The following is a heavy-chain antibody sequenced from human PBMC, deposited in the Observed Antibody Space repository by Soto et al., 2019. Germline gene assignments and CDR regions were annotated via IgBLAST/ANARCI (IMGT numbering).Heavy chain of an antibody. Sequence: EVQLLESGGGLVQPGGSLRLSCAASGFTFSSYAMSWVRQAPGKGLEWVSSISGSGDRTYYADSVKGRFTISRDNSKTTLYLQMNSLRAEDTAVYYCAKGPGIVLVPAARRGFDYWGQGTLVTVSS. CDR3: AKGPGIVLVPAARRGFDY. J-gene: IGHJ4*02. CDR2: ISGSGDRT. D-gene: IGHD2-2*01. CDR1: GFTFSSYA. V-gene: IGHV3-23*01.